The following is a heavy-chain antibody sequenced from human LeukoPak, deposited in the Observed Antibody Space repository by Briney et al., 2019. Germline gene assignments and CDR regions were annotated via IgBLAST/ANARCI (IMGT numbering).Heavy chain of an antibody. V-gene: IGHV3-23*01. CDR1: GFTLSNYA. D-gene: IGHD3-10*01. J-gene: IGHJ4*02. CDR3: AKDLRYYGSGRGYYFDY. CDR2: ISGSGGTT. Sequence: GGSLRPSCAASGFTLSNYAMGWVRQAPGKGLEWVSAISGSGGTTSYADSVRGRFTISRDTSKNMLFLQMNTLRAEDTAIYYCAKDLRYYGSGRGYYFDYWGQGTLVTVSS.